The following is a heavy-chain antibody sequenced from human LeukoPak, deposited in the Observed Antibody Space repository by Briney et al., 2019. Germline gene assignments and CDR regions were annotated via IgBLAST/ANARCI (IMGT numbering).Heavy chain of an antibody. CDR1: GYTFTSYD. D-gene: IGHD3-3*01. CDR2: MNPNSGNT. Sequence: ASVKVSCKASGYTFTSYDINWVRQATGQGLEWMGWMNPNSGNTGYAQKFQGRVTITRNTPISTAYMELSSLRSEDTAVYYCTRGGNFWSGYYPTYYFDYWGQGTLVTVSS. V-gene: IGHV1-8*03. CDR3: TRGGNFWSGYYPTYYFDY. J-gene: IGHJ4*02.